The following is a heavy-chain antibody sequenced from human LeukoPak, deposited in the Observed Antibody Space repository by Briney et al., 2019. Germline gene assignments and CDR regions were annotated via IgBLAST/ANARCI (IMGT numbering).Heavy chain of an antibody. CDR2: INPSDGAT. Sequence: GASVKVSCKASGNTFTKYYIHWVRQAPGQGLAWMGMINPSDGATTYAQRFQGRVTMTRDMSTTTVYMDLRSLRSEDTAVYFCAREQRAGLSGNLGGLFASCYTYYYMDVWGRGTTVTVSS. CDR3: AREQRAGLSGNLGGLFASCYTYYYMDV. V-gene: IGHV1-46*01. D-gene: IGHD3-16*01. J-gene: IGHJ6*03. CDR1: GNTFTKYY.